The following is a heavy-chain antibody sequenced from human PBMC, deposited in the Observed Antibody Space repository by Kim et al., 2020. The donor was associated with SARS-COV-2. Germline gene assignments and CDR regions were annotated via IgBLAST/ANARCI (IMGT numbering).Heavy chain of an antibody. CDR1: GFTFSSYW. J-gene: IGHJ4*02. D-gene: IGHD3-22*01. V-gene: IGHV3-74*01. CDR2: INSDGSST. CDR3: AREGYDSSGYYLSASFDY. Sequence: GGSLRLSCAASGFTFSSYWMHWVRQAPGKGLVWVSRINSDGSSTSYADSVKGRFTISRDNAKNTLYLQMNSLRAEDTAVYYCAREGYDSSGYYLSASFDYWGQGTLVTVSS.